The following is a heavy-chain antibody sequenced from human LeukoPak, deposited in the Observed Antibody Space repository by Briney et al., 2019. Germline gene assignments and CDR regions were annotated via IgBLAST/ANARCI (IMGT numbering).Heavy chain of an antibody. J-gene: IGHJ6*02. Sequence: PSETLSLTCAVSGGSISSSNWWSWVRQPPGKGLEWIGEIYHSGSTNYNPSLKSRVTISVDKSKNQFSLKLSSVTAADTAVYYCATTLDYYYYGMDVWGQGTTVTVSS. CDR2: IYHSGST. CDR1: GGSISSSNW. D-gene: IGHD1-1*01. CDR3: ATTLDYYYYGMDV. V-gene: IGHV4-4*02.